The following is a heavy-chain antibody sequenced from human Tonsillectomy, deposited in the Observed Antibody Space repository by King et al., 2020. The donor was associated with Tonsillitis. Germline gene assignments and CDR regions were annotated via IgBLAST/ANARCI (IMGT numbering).Heavy chain of an antibody. CDR3: AKAAENNGPSDY. CDR1: GFTFNDYA. Sequence: QLVQSGGGLVQPGRYLRLSCAASGFTFNDYAMHWVRQAPGQGLEWVSGISWSSVTIAYADSVKGRFTIFRDNAKNSLYLQMNSLRPEDTAFYYCAKAAENNGPSDYWGQGTLVTVTS. D-gene: IGHD1-14*01. V-gene: IGHV3-9*01. CDR2: ISWSSVTI. J-gene: IGHJ4*02.